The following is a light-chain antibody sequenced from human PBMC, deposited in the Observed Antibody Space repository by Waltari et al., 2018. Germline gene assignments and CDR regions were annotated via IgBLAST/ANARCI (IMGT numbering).Light chain of an antibody. CDR2: LTH. J-gene: IGLJ2*01. CDR3: ATRDEGPTVV. Sequence: QSVLTQPPSASGTPGQSVTISCSGSLSNIGTHYVYWYQQLPGTAPNLLIYLTHQRPSGVPDRFSASKSGTSASLAISGLRFEDEGDYYCATRDEGPTVVFGGGTKVTVL. CDR1: LSNIGTHY. V-gene: IGLV1-47*01.